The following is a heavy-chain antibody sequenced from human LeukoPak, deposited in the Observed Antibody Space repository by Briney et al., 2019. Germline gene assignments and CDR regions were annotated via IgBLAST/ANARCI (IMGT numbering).Heavy chain of an antibody. J-gene: IGHJ4*02. D-gene: IGHD3-10*01. V-gene: IGHV3-21*01. Sequence: GGSLRLSCAASGFSFSSLRMNWVRQAPGKGLEWVSSISSSSNYIYYADSVKGRFTISRGNAKNSLYLQMNSLRAEDTAVYYCAREGGDSGNFYAFDYWGQGILVTVSP. CDR1: GFSFSSLR. CDR3: AREGGDSGNFYAFDY. CDR2: ISSSSNYI.